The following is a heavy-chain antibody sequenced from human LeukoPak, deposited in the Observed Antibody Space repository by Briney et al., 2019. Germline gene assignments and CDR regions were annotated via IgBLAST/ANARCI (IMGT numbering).Heavy chain of an antibody. Sequence: SETLSLTCTVSGGSISSSSYYWSWIRQPPGKGLEWIGYIYYSGSTNYNPSLKSRVTISVDTSKNQFSLKLSSVTAADTAVYYCATGYGDFPYFDYWGQGTLVTVSS. CDR1: GGSISSSSYY. D-gene: IGHD4-17*01. V-gene: IGHV4-61*01. CDR3: ATGYGDFPYFDY. CDR2: IYYSGST. J-gene: IGHJ4*02.